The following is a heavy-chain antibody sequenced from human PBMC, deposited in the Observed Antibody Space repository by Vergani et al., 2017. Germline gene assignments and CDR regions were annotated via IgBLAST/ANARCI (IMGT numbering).Heavy chain of an antibody. CDR1: GAAIKDFY. Sequence: QVQLQESGPGLVKPSETLSLTCTVSGAAIKDFYWSWFRQPPGKGLEWIGYVYYTGSTTYNPSLKSRVTISVDTSNNQFSLKLSSVTAADTAVYYCARGSSGQLGAYGMDVWGQGTTVTVSS. CDR2: VYYTGST. J-gene: IGHJ6*02. D-gene: IGHD6-13*01. V-gene: IGHV4-59*12. CDR3: ARGSSGQLGAYGMDV.